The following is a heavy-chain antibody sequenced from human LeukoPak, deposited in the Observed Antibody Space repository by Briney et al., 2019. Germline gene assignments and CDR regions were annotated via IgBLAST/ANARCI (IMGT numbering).Heavy chain of an antibody. V-gene: IGHV1-24*01. Sequence: VASVKVSCKVSGYTLTELSMHWVRQAPGKGPEWMGGFDPEDGETIYAQKFQGRVTMTEDTSTDTAYMELSSLRSEDTAVYYCARSGYSSGRPTFDYWGQGTLVTVSS. J-gene: IGHJ4*02. CDR3: ARSGYSSGRPTFDY. CDR2: FDPEDGET. CDR1: GYTLTELS. D-gene: IGHD6-19*01.